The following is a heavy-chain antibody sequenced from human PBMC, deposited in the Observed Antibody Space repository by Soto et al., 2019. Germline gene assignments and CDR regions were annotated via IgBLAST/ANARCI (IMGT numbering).Heavy chain of an antibody. CDR2: IYYSGST. CDR3: ARVAVISESFDI. D-gene: IGHD2-21*01. V-gene: IGHV4-30-4*01. Sequence: PSETLSLTCTVSGGSISSGDYYWSWIRQPPGKGLEWIGYIYYSGSTYYNPSLKSRVTISVDTSKNQFSLKLSSVTAADTAVYYCARVAVISESFDIWGQGTMVTVSS. CDR1: GGSISSGDYY. J-gene: IGHJ3*02.